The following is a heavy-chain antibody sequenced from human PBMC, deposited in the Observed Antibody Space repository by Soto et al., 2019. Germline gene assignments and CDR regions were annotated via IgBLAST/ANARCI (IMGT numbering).Heavy chain of an antibody. CDR3: ARDSDTSRVATTRPRSDY. Sequence: GASVKVSCKASGGTFSSYTISWVRQAPGQGLEWMGRIIPILGIANYAQKFQGRVTITADKSTSTAYMELSSLRSEDTAVYYCARDSDTSRVATTRPRSDYWGQGTLVTVSS. V-gene: IGHV1-69*04. D-gene: IGHD5-12*01. CDR1: GGTFSSYT. CDR2: IIPILGIA. J-gene: IGHJ4*02.